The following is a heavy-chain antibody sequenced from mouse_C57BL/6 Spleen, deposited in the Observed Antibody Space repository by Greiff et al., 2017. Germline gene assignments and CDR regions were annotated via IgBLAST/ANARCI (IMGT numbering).Heavy chain of an antibody. Sequence: QVQLQQSGAELVKPGASVKLSCKASGYTFTSYWMHWVKQRPGQGLEWIGMIHPNSGSTNYNEKFKSKATLTVDKSSSTAYMQLSSLTSEDSAVYYCAYYGSIHWYFDVWGTGTTVTVSS. CDR3: AYYGSIHWYFDV. CDR2: IHPNSGST. CDR1: GYTFTSYW. V-gene: IGHV1-64*01. J-gene: IGHJ1*03. D-gene: IGHD1-1*01.